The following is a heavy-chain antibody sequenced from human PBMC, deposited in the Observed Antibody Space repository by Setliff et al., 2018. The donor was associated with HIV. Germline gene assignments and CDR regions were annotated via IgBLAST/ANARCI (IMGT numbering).Heavy chain of an antibody. CDR2: INPNSGGT. J-gene: IGHJ4*02. V-gene: IGHV1-2*02. D-gene: IGHD3-3*01. CDR1: GYTFTAYY. CDR3: ARGTDFWSGSSNFDY. Sequence: ASVKVSCKAYGYTFTAYYMHWVRQAPGQGLEWMEWINPNSGGTNYAQKFRGRVTMTRDTSINTAHMYLSSLRSDDTAIYFCARGTDFWSGSSNFDYWGQGTQVTVSS.